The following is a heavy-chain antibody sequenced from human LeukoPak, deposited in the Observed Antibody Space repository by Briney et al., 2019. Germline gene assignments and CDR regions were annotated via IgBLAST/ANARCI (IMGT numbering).Heavy chain of an antibody. D-gene: IGHD6-19*01. CDR3: AKERRLTAAIDY. Sequence: GGSLRLSCAASGFTFDDYAMHWVRQAPGKGLEWVSGISWNSSSIDYTDSVKGRFTISRDNAKNSLFLQMNSLRAEDTALYYCAKERRLTAAIDYWGQGTLVTVSS. J-gene: IGHJ4*02. CDR2: ISWNSSSI. CDR1: GFTFDDYA. V-gene: IGHV3-9*01.